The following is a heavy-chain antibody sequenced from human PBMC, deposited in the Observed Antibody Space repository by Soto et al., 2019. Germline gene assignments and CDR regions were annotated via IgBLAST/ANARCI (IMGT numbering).Heavy chain of an antibody. J-gene: IGHJ4*01. D-gene: IGHD1-26*01. V-gene: IGHV3-7*03. Sequence: GGSLRLCCAASGFTLSNYWVNWVRQTPGKGLEWVANIKYDGSAKTYADSVAGRLVISRDNTKNSVYLHMDSLRVDDTAVYYCATLRRDGSPVQWGQGTLVTVSS. CDR1: GFTLSNYW. CDR2: IKYDGSAK. CDR3: ATLRRDGSPVQ.